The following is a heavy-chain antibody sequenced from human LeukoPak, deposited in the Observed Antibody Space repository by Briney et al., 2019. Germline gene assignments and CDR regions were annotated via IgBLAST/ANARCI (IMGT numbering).Heavy chain of an antibody. D-gene: IGHD6-19*01. CDR1: GYTFTGYY. Sequence: ASVKVSCEASGYTFTGYYMHWVRQAPGQGLEWMGWINPNSGGTNYAQKFQGWVTMTRDTSISTAYMELSRLRSDDTAVYYCARAYSSGWYWDYWGQGTLVTVSS. CDR2: INPNSGGT. CDR3: ARAYSSGWYWDY. J-gene: IGHJ4*02. V-gene: IGHV1-2*04.